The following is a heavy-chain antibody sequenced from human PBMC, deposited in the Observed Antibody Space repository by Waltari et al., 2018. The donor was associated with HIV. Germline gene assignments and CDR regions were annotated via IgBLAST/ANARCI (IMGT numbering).Heavy chain of an antibody. J-gene: IGHJ6*02. CDR1: CDTFSSLT. CDR3: ARGVSIVRGVMIRGHMDV. D-gene: IGHD3-10*01. Sequence: VQLVPSGAEMRNPGASVKVSCRDSCDTFSSLTTSWVRQAPGQGLEWMGWISGYNGNTNYAQKFQGRVNMTTDTSTSTAHMELRSLRSDDTAVYYCARGVSIVRGVMIRGHMDVWGQGTTVTVSS. V-gene: IGHV1-18*01. CDR2: ISGYNGNT.